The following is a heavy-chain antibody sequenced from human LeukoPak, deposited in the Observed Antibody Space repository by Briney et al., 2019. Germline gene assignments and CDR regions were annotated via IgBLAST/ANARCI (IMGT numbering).Heavy chain of an antibody. V-gene: IGHV3-30*18. Sequence: GRSLRLSCAASGFTFSSYGMHWVRQAPGKGLEWVAVISYDGSNKYYADSVKGRFTISRDNSKNTLYLQLNTLRADDTVTYYCAKPISGGLAVTADWFHPWGQGTLVVVSS. D-gene: IGHD6-19*01. CDR2: ISYDGSNK. CDR1: GFTFSSYG. CDR3: AKPISGGLAVTADWFHP. J-gene: IGHJ5*01.